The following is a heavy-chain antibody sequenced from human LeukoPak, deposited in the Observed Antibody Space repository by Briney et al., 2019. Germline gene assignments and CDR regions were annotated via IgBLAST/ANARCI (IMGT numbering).Heavy chain of an antibody. V-gene: IGHV4-39*01. CDR3: ARGGYYYDSSGISFDY. CDR2: IYYSGST. J-gene: IGHJ4*02. Sequence: SETLSLTCTVSGGSISSSSYYWGWIRQPPGKGLEWIGSIYYSGSTYYNPSLKSRVTISVDTSKNQFSLKLSSVTAADTAVYCCARGGYYYDSSGISFDYWGQGTLVTVSS. D-gene: IGHD3-22*01. CDR1: GGSISSSSYY.